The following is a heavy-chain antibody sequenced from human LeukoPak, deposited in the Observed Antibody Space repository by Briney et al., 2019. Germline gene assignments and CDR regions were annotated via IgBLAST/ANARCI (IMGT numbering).Heavy chain of an antibody. V-gene: IGHV3-9*01. CDR1: GFTFDDYA. CDR3: ATGSPPGYYDILTGYRLGGAFDI. CDR2: ISWNSGSI. Sequence: GGSLRLSCAASGFTFDDYAMHWVRQAPGKGLEWVSGISWNSGSIGYADSVKGRFTISRDNAKNSLYLQMNSLRAEDTALYYCATGSPPGYYDILTGYRLGGAFDIWGQGTMVTVPS. D-gene: IGHD3-9*01. J-gene: IGHJ3*02.